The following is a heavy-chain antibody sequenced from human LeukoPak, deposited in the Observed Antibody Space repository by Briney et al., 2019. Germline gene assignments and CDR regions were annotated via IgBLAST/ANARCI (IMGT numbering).Heavy chain of an antibody. D-gene: IGHD5-18*01. CDR1: GYTFTGYY. Sequence: GPSVKASCKVSGYTFTGYYMHWVRQAPGQGLEWMGWIKPNSGGTNYAQKFQGRVTMTRDTSISTAYMELSRLRSDDTAVYYCARVYSYGGFDYWGQGTLVTVSS. V-gene: IGHV1-2*02. CDR2: IKPNSGGT. CDR3: ARVYSYGGFDY. J-gene: IGHJ4*02.